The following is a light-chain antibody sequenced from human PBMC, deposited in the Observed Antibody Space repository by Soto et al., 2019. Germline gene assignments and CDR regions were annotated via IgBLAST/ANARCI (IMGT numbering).Light chain of an antibody. V-gene: IGKV3-20*01. CDR1: QSVSSSY. J-gene: IGKJ1*01. CDR3: QQYGSSSWT. Sequence: EIALTQSPGTLYLSPGERATLSCRASQSVSSSYLAWYQQKPGQAPRLLIYGTSSRATAIPNRFSGSGSGTDFTLTISSLEPEDFAVYYCQQYGSSSWTFGQGTKVEIK. CDR2: GTS.